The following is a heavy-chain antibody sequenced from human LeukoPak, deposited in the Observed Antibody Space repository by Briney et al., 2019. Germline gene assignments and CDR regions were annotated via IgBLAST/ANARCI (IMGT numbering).Heavy chain of an antibody. Sequence: GGSLRLSCAASGFTFSSYAMSWVRQAPGKGLEWVSAISGSGGSTYYADSVKGRFTISRDNSKNTLFLQMNSLRAEDTAVYYCAKLPVFLGGWYDYWGQGTLVTVSS. D-gene: IGHD6-19*01. CDR3: AKLPVFLGGWYDY. CDR1: GFTFSSYA. V-gene: IGHV3-23*01. J-gene: IGHJ4*02. CDR2: ISGSGGST.